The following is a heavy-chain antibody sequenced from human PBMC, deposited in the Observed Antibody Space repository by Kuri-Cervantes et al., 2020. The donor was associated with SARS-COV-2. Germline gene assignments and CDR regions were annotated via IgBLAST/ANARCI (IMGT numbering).Heavy chain of an antibody. Sequence: GESLKISCAAPGFTFSSYSMNWVRQAPGKGLEWVSSISSSSSYIYYADSVKGRFTISRDNAKNSLYLQMNSLRAEDTAVYYCARARTIAAHPENWFDPWGQGTLVTVSS. CDR1: GFTFSSYS. CDR3: ARARTIAAHPENWFDP. J-gene: IGHJ5*02. CDR2: ISSSSSYI. D-gene: IGHD6-6*01. V-gene: IGHV3-21*01.